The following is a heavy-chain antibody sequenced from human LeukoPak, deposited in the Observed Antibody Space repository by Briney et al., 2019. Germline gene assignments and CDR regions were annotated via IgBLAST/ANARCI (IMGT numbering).Heavy chain of an antibody. Sequence: PGGSLRLSCAASGFTFSSYGMHWVRQAPGKGLEWVALISYEGSIKYYADSVKGRFTISRDNSKSTVYLQMNSLRAEDTAVYYCAKDLQWLQLGGLDYWGQGTLVTVSS. V-gene: IGHV3-30*18. CDR2: ISYEGSIK. D-gene: IGHD5-24*01. J-gene: IGHJ4*02. CDR1: GFTFSSYG. CDR3: AKDLQWLQLGGLDY.